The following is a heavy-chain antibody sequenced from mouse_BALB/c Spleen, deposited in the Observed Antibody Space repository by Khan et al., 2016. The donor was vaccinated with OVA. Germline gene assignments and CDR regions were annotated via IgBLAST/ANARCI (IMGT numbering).Heavy chain of an antibody. V-gene: IGHV3-2*02. J-gene: IGHJ2*01. CDR1: GYSITSGYG. D-gene: IGHD1-2*01. Sequence: VQLQQSGPGLVKPSQSLSLTCTVTGYSITSGYGWNWIRQFPGNKLEWMGYISYSGSTNYNPSLKSRNSITRDKYKNQFFLQLNSVTTEDPATYYCARTARIKYWCQGTTLTVSS. CDR3: ARTARIKY. CDR2: ISYSGST.